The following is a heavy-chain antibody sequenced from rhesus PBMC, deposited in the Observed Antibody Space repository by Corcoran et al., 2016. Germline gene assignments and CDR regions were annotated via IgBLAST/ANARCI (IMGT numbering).Heavy chain of an antibody. V-gene: IGHV4S7*01. CDR1: GGILLSGYG. CDR2: IYGSIGGT. Sequence: QVQLQESGPGLVKPSETLSLTCAVSGGILLSGYGWSWFRQPPGKGLEWIGPIYGSIGGTYYNPSLKSRVTISKDTSKNHFSLKLSSVTAADTAVYYCARKNWNYGYYFDYWGQGVLVTVSS. J-gene: IGHJ4*01. CDR3: ARKNWNYGYYFDY. D-gene: IGHD1-26*01.